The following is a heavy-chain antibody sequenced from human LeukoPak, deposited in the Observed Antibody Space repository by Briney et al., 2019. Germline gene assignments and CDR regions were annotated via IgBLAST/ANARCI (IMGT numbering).Heavy chain of an antibody. CDR3: ARVNTLIRGIGWFDP. J-gene: IGHJ5*02. Sequence: SETLSLTCNVSGGSISSSSYYWGWIRQPPGKGLELIGNIYYSGTTYYNPSLKSRVPISVDTSKNQFSLKLSSVTAADTAVYYCARVNTLIRGIGWFDPWGQGILVTVSS. V-gene: IGHV4-39*07. CDR2: IYYSGTT. D-gene: IGHD3-10*01. CDR1: GGSISSSSYY.